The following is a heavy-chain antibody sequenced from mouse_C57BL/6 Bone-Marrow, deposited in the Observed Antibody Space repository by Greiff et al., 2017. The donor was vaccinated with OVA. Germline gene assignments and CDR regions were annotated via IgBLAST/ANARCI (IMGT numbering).Heavy chain of an antibody. Sequence: EESGPGLVKPSQSLSLTCSVTGYSITSGYYWNWLRQFPGNKLEWMGYISYDGSNNYNPSLKNRISITRDTSKNQFFLKLNSVTTEDTATYYCARDYDFAYWGQGTLVTVSA. V-gene: IGHV3-6*01. CDR3: ARDYDFAY. J-gene: IGHJ3*01. CDR2: ISYDGSN. D-gene: IGHD2-12*01. CDR1: GYSITSGYY.